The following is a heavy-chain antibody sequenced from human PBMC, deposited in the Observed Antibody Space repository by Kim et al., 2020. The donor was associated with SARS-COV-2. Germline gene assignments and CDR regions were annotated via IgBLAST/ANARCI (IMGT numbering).Heavy chain of an antibody. CDR2: INTDASEK. CDR3: ARYGITGATDY. J-gene: IGHJ4*02. Sequence: GGSLRLSCAASGFRFSNYHMTWVRQAPEKVLEWVANINTDASEKSYVDSVKGRFTISRDNVRNSLFLQMSSLRVEDTAVYYCARYGITGATDYWGQGTRVTVSS. V-gene: IGHV3-7*01. CDR1: GFRFSNYH. D-gene: IGHD1-20*01.